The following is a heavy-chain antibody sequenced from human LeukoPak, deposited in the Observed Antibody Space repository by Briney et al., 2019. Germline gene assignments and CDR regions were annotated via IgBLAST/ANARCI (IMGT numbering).Heavy chain of an antibody. V-gene: IGHV4-59*01. CDR3: ARQSISGSSLSYFDY. J-gene: IGHJ4*02. Sequence: KTSETLSLTCAVYGGSFSGYYWSWIRQPPGKGLEWVGNIYDSGSTNYNPSLKSRVTISVDTSKNQCSLKLSSVTAADTAVYYCARQSISGSSLSYFDYWGQGTLVNVPS. CDR2: IYDSGST. CDR1: GGSFSGYY. D-gene: IGHD3-22*01.